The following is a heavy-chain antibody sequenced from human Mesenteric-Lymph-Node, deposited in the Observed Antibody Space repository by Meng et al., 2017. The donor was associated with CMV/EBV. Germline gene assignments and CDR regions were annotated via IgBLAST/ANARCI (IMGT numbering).Heavy chain of an antibody. V-gene: IGHV4-4*02. J-gene: IGHJ4*02. CDR1: GGSISSSNW. Sequence: AVSGGSISSSNWWSCVRQSPGRGLEWIGEIYHSGSPNYNPSLKSRVTISLDKSKNQFSLKLSSVTAADTAVYYCAREGAGTAGFDYWGQGILVTVSS. D-gene: IGHD6-13*01. CDR3: AREGAGTAGFDY. CDR2: IYHSGSP.